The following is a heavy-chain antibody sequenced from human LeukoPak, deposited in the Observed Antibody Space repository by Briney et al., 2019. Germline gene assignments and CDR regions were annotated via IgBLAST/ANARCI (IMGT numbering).Heavy chain of an antibody. Sequence: GGSLRLSCAASGFTFSSYWMHWVRQAPGKGLVWVSRINGDGSSTSYADSVKGRFTISRDNAKNTLYLQMNSLRAEDTAVYYCARVVAVAAKDYWGQGTLVTVSS. V-gene: IGHV3-74*01. D-gene: IGHD6-19*01. CDR2: INGDGSST. CDR3: ARVVAVAAKDY. CDR1: GFTFSSYW. J-gene: IGHJ4*02.